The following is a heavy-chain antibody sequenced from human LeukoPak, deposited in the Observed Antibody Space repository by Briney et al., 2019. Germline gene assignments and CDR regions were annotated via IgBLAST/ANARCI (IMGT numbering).Heavy chain of an antibody. Sequence: AGGPLRLSCAASGFTFSSYAMSWVRQAPGKGLEWVSAISGSGGSTYYADSVKGRFTISRDNSKNTLYLQMNSLRAEDTAVYYCAKAASGYSSSWYEAGADYWGQGTLVTVSS. CDR2: ISGSGGST. V-gene: IGHV3-23*01. J-gene: IGHJ4*02. CDR1: GFTFSSYA. CDR3: AKAASGYSSSWYEAGADY. D-gene: IGHD6-13*01.